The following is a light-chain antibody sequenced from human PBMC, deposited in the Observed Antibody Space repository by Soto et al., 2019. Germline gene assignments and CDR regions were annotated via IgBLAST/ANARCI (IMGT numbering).Light chain of an antibody. CDR1: QGISSY. Sequence: DIQLTQSPSFLSASVGDRVTITCRASQGISSYLAWYQQKPGKAPKLLIYAASTLQSGVPSRFSGSGSGTEFTLTISSLQPEDFATYYCQQSYSAFGQGTRLEI. J-gene: IGKJ5*01. CDR2: AAS. CDR3: QQSYSA. V-gene: IGKV1-9*01.